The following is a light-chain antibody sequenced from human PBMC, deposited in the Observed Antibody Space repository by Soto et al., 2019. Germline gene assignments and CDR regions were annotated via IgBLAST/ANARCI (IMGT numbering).Light chain of an antibody. CDR1: SSDVGGYNY. V-gene: IGLV2-8*01. CDR2: EVN. J-gene: IGLJ1*01. Sequence: QSALTQPPSASGSPGQSVAISCTGTSSDVGGYNYVSWYQQHPGKAPKLMIYEVNKRPSGVPDCFSGSKSVNTASLTVPGLQAEDEADYYCSSYAASSDVFAPAPKVTVL. CDR3: SSYAASSDV.